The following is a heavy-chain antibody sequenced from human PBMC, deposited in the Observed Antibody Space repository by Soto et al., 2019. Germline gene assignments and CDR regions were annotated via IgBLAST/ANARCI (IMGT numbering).Heavy chain of an antibody. V-gene: IGHV1-69*08. D-gene: IGHD5-12*01. CDR2: IIPMFGST. CDR1: GGTFSHST. J-gene: IGHJ4*02. CDR3: ATPSGLLGQYSAFPDN. Sequence: GASVKVSCKASGGTFSHSTVAWVRQAPGHRPEWMGMIIPMFGSTNSAQKFWDRVTFSADMYTNTAYMELSSLRSEDTAVYYCATPSGLLGQYSAFPDNWDQGTLVTVSS.